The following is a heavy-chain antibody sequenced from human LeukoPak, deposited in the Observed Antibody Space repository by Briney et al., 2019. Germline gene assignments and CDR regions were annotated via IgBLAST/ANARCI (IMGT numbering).Heavy chain of an antibody. CDR2: IYYSGST. CDR3: ARDRYYYDSSGYYYWFDP. D-gene: IGHD3-22*01. Sequence: SETLSLTCTVSGGSISSYYWSWIRQPPGKGLEWIGYIYYSGSTNYNPSLKSRVTISVDTSKNQFSLKLSSVTAADTAVYYCARDRYYYDSSGYYYWFDPWGQGTLVTVSS. CDR1: GGSISSYY. J-gene: IGHJ5*02. V-gene: IGHV4-59*01.